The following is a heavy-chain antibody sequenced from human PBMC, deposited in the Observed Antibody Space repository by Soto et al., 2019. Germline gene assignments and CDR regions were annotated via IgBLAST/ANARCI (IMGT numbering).Heavy chain of an antibody. CDR2: ISAFNGDT. V-gene: IGHV1-18*04. CDR1: GYTFTSYG. CDR3: AREAGWQRMGPYD. Sequence: QVQLVQSGTEVKKPGASVNVSCKAFGYTFTSYGFSWVRQVPGQGLEWLGWISAFNGDTQYAQTMKGRLTVTTDTSTTTVHMELRSLTPADTAVYYCAREAGWQRMGPYDWCQGTLFAVS. D-gene: IGHD6-25*01. J-gene: IGHJ4*02.